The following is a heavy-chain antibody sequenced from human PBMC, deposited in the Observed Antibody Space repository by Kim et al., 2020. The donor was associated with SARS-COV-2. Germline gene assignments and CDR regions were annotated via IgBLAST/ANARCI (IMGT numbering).Heavy chain of an antibody. J-gene: IGHJ4*02. D-gene: IGHD2-21*02. Sequence: GGSLRLSCAASGFTFSSYWMHWVRQAPGKGLVWVSRINSDGSSTSYADSVKGRFTISRDNAKNTLYLQMNSLRAEDTAVYYCARDHWAPPSRDLYCGGDCYYDYWGQGTLVTVSS. CDR2: INSDGSST. CDR1: GFTFSSYW. CDR3: ARDHWAPPSRDLYCGGDCYYDY. V-gene: IGHV3-74*01.